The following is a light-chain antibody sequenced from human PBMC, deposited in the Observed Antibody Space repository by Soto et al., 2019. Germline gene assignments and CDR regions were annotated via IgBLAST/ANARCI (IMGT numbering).Light chain of an antibody. V-gene: IGKV3D-15*01. J-gene: IGKJ1*01. CDR3: QQYNNWLRT. CDR2: GAS. CDR1: QSVSSN. Sequence: EIVMTQSPATLSVSPGERATLSCRASQSVSSNLAWYQQKPGQAPRLLIYGASNRATGIPDRFSGSGSGTDFTLTISSLQSEDFAVYYCQQYNNWLRTFGQGTKVDIK.